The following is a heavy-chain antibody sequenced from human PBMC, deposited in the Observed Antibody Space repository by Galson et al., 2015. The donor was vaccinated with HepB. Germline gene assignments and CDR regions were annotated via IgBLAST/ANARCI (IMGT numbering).Heavy chain of an antibody. CDR3: ARGGVYNWNDRGGYDWFDP. CDR1: GFTFSSYA. D-gene: IGHD1-1*01. J-gene: IGHJ5*02. CDR2: ISYDGSNK. Sequence: SLRLSCAASGFTFSSYAMHWVRQAPGKGLEWVAVISYDGSNKYYADSVKGRFTISRDNSKNTLYLQMNSLRAEDTAVYYCARGGVYNWNDRGGYDWFDPWGQGTLVTVSS. V-gene: IGHV3-30-3*01.